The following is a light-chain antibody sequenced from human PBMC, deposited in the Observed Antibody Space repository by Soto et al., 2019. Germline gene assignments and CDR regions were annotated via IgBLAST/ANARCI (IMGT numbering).Light chain of an antibody. J-gene: IGKJ2*01. CDR2: GSS. Sequence: EVVVTQSPGTLSLSPGERATLSCRASQSVSNNYLAWYQQKPGQSPKLLIFGSSDRATGIPDRFSGSGSGTDFTLTIISLEPEDFAVYYCQQDGSSPPYTFGQGTKLEIK. V-gene: IGKV3-20*01. CDR3: QQDGSSPPYT. CDR1: QSVSNNY.